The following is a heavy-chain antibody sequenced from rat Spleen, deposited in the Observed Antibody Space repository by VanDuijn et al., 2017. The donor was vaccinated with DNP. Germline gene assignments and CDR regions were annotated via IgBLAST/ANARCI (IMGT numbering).Heavy chain of an antibody. V-gene: IGHV5S23*01. J-gene: IGHJ3*01. CDR3: ARHTLGINPYFDY. D-gene: IGHD1-9*01. CDR2: ISTGGGNT. Sequence: EVQLVESGGGLVQPGRSLKLSCAASGFTFSNYDMAWVRQAPTKGLEWVASISTGGGNTYYRDSVKGRFTISRDNAKSTLYLQVNSLRSEDTATDYCARHTLGINPYFDYWGQGTLVTVSS. CDR1: GFTFSNYD.